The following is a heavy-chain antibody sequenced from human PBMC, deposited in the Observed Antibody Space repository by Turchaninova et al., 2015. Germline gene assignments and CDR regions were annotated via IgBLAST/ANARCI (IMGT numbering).Heavy chain of an antibody. Sequence: QITLQDSGHTLVNPPQTPTLPCTFSGFSLSTSGVGVGWIRQPPGKALEWLALIYWDNDKRYSPSLKSRLTIANDTSKNQVVLTMTNMDPEDTATYYCAHRQTSVAVYDYWGQGTLVTVSS. CDR3: AHRQTSVAVYDY. CDR2: IYWDNDK. CDR1: GFSLSTSGVG. J-gene: IGHJ4*02. D-gene: IGHD6-19*01. V-gene: IGHV2-5*02.